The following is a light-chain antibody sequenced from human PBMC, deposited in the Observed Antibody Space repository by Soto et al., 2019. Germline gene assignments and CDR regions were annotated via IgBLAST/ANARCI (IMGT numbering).Light chain of an antibody. J-gene: IGKJ5*01. CDR1: QGISSY. CDR2: GAS. V-gene: IGKV1-9*01. CDR3: QQLNAYPLN. Sequence: DIQMTQSRSTLSSSLGDIVTINCRASQGISSYLAWFQQKPGRAPNLLIYGASTLQSGVPSRFSGSGSGTDFTLTISNLQPEDFATYYCQQLNAYPLNFGQGTRLEI.